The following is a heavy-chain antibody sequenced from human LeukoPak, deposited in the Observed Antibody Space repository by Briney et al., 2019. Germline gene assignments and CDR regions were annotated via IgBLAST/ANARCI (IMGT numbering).Heavy chain of an antibody. Sequence: PGGSLRLSCAASGFTFSSYSMNWVGQAPEKGLEWVSSISSSSSYIYYADSVKGRFTISRDNAKNSLYLQMNSLRAEDTAVYYCARVGPSVGDYAYWGQGTLVTVSS. J-gene: IGHJ4*02. D-gene: IGHD4-17*01. V-gene: IGHV3-21*01. CDR2: ISSSSSYI. CDR1: GFTFSSYS. CDR3: ARVGPSVGDYAY.